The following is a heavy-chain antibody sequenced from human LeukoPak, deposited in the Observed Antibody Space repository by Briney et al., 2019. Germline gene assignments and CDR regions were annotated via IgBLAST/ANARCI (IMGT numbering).Heavy chain of an antibody. Sequence: GGSLRLSCAASGFIFGNYAMHWVRQAPAKGLEWVTFIRYDGSNKYYAESVKGRFTISRDNSKNTLYLQMNSLRAEDTAVYYCAKAIHSSSSGVVDYWGQGTLVTVSS. D-gene: IGHD6-6*01. CDR2: IRYDGSNK. CDR3: AKAIHSSSSGVVDY. J-gene: IGHJ4*02. CDR1: GFIFGNYA. V-gene: IGHV3-30*02.